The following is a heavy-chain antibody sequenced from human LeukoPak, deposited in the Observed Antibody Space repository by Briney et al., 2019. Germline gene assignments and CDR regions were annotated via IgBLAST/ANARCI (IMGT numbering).Heavy chain of an antibody. Sequence: GGSLRLSCAASGFTFSSYELNWVRHTPGKGLEWVSGISGSTVGTYYADSVKGRFTISRDNSKNTLYLHMNSLRVEDTAVYYCAKADYYYYYMDVWGKGTTVTVSS. CDR1: GFTFSSYE. J-gene: IGHJ6*03. CDR2: ISGSTVGT. V-gene: IGHV3-23*01. CDR3: AKADYYYYYMDV.